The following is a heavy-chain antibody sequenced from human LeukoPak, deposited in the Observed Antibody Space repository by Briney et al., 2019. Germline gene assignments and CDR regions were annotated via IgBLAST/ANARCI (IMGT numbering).Heavy chain of an antibody. CDR2: IYYSAST. CDR1: GRSISSGGYY. Sequence: PSQTLSLICTVSGRSISSGGYYWSWIRQHPGKGLEWFGYIYYSASTSYNPSPKSRVTISVDTSKKQFSLNLSSVTAADTAGYYRSRDPLSSGYSYGSRRYGMDVWGQGTTVTVSS. V-gene: IGHV4-31*03. CDR3: SRDPLSSGYSYGSRRYGMDV. D-gene: IGHD5-18*01. J-gene: IGHJ6*01.